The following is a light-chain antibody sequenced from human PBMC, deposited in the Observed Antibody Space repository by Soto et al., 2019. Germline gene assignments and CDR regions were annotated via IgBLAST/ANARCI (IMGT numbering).Light chain of an antibody. Sequence: DIQLTQSPSFLSASVGDRVTITCRATQGISTYLAWYQQNPGKAPKLLIYTASTLQSGVPSRFSGSGSGKEFTLTISSLRPEDFATYYCQQLKSYPLTFGGGTKVEIK. V-gene: IGKV1-9*01. CDR2: TAS. J-gene: IGKJ4*01. CDR1: QGISTY. CDR3: QQLKSYPLT.